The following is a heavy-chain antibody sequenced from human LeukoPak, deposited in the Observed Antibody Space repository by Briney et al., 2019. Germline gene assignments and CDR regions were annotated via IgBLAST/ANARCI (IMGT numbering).Heavy chain of an antibody. CDR3: ASHCSSTSCYAEGDDAFDI. J-gene: IGHJ3*02. V-gene: IGHV3-11*04. Sequence: GGSLRLSCAASGFTFSDYYMSWIRQAPGKGLEWVSYISSSGSTIYYADSVKGRFTISRDNAKNPLYLQMNSLRAEDTAVYYCASHCSSTSCYAEGDDAFDIWGQGTMVTVSS. CDR1: GFTFSDYY. D-gene: IGHD2-2*01. CDR2: ISSSGSTI.